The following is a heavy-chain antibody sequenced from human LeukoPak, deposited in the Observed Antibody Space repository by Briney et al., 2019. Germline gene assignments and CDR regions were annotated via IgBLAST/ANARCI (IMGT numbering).Heavy chain of an antibody. CDR1: GGSFSGYY. Sequence: SETLSLTCAVYGGSFSGYYWSWIRQPPGKGLEWIGEIHPSGSTYFNPSLESRVTMSLDTSKNQFSLRVTSVTAADTAMYYCARGNDSKKSGYWGQGTLVTVS. J-gene: IGHJ4*02. V-gene: IGHV4-34*01. D-gene: IGHD4-11*01. CDR2: IHPSGST. CDR3: ARGNDSKKSGY.